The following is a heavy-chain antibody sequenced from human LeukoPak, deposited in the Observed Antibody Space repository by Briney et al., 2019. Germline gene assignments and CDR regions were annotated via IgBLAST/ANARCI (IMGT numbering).Heavy chain of an antibody. Sequence: ASVKVSCKASGGTFSSYAINWVRQATGQGLEWMGWMNPNSGNTGYAQKFQGRVTMTRNTSISTAYMELSSLRSEDTAVYYCARGAFLLFLEWLYGMDVWGQGTTVTVSS. V-gene: IGHV1-8*02. CDR3: ARGAFLLFLEWLYGMDV. CDR1: GGTFSSYA. CDR2: MNPNSGNT. J-gene: IGHJ6*02. D-gene: IGHD3-3*01.